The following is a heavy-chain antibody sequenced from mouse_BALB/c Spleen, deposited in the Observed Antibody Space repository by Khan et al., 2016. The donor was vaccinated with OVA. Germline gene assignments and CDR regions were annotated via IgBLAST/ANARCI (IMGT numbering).Heavy chain of an antibody. CDR1: GYSITSEYA. CDR2: INYSGKT. J-gene: IGHJ3*01. V-gene: IGHV3-2*02. CDR3: ARKDYYDYDPFPY. Sequence: EVQLQESGPGLVKPSQSLSLTCTVTGYSITSEYAWNWIRQFPGNKLEWMAYINYSGKTRFNPSLKSRTSITRDTSKNQFFLQLNSVTTEDTATYYCARKDYYDYDPFPYWGQGTLVTVSA. D-gene: IGHD2-4*01.